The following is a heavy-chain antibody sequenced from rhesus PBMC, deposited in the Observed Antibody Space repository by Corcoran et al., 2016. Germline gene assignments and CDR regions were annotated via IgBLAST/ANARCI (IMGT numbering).Heavy chain of an antibody. CDR3: TKHSRGLDS. CDR1: GFTFSNYY. Sequence: EVQLVESGGGLVQPGGSLRLSCAASGFTFSNYYMHWIRQAQGKGLEWVGLIRNKTNSYTTEYASAVKGRFTISRDDSKNTLYLQMSSLKTEDTALYYFTKHSRGLDSWGQGVVVTVSS. V-gene: IGHV3-20*01. J-gene: IGHJ6*01. CDR2: IRNKTNSYTT.